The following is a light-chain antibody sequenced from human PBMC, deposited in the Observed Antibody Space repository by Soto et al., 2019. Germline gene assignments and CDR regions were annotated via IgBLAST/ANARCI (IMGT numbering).Light chain of an antibody. CDR2: GAS. J-gene: IGKJ1*01. CDR3: QQYNKWPQT. Sequence: DIVMTQSTSTVPLPPGERVPLSCRASQSVSIDLAWYQQKPGQAPRLLIYGASTRATDIPPSFTGSGSGTEFTLTISSLQSEDIAVYYCQQYNKWPQTFGQGSKV. CDR1: QSVSID. V-gene: IGKV3-15*01.